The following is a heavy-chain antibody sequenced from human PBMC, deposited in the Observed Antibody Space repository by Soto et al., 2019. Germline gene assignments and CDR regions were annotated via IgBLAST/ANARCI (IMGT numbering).Heavy chain of an antibody. CDR2: IIPIFGTA. CDR3: AGQILDTAMVTFFDY. Sequence: GASVKVSCKASGGTFSSYAISWVRQAPGQGLEWMGGIIPIFGTANYAQKFQGRVTITADESTSTAYMELSSLRSEDTAVYYCAGQILDTAMVTFFDYWGQGALVTVSS. V-gene: IGHV1-69*13. J-gene: IGHJ4*02. CDR1: GGTFSSYA. D-gene: IGHD5-18*01.